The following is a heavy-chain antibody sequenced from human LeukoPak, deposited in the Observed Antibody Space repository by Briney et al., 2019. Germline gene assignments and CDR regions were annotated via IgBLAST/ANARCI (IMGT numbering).Heavy chain of an antibody. CDR1: GFTFSSYG. CDR2: IAHDGSNK. CDR3: AKGGRAAADRNFDL. Sequence: PGGSLRLPCAACGFTFSSYGMHCVRQAPGKGLEWVAAIAHDGSNKNDADSVKGRFTISRENSKNTLYLQMNSLRAEDTAFYYCAKGGRAAADRNFDLWGRGTLVTVSS. V-gene: IGHV3-30*18. J-gene: IGHJ2*01. D-gene: IGHD6-13*01.